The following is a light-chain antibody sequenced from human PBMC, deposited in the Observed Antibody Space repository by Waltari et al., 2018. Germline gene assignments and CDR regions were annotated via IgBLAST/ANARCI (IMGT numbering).Light chain of an antibody. J-gene: IGKJ4*01. Sequence: DIQMTQSPSSLSASVGDRVTITCRASQTISRYLNWYQQKPGKAPNLLIYAASSLQSGVPSRFSGSGSGTYFTVTISSLQPEDIATYYCQQYENLPPLTFGGGTKVEIK. CDR2: AAS. CDR1: QTISRY. CDR3: QQYENLPPLT. V-gene: IGKV1-33*01.